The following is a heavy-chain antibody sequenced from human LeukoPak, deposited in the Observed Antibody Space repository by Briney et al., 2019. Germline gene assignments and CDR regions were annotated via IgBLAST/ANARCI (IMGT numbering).Heavy chain of an antibody. CDR2: IKQDGSEK. CDR3: ARLNSYGFYSFDY. J-gene: IGHJ4*02. D-gene: IGHD5-18*01. Sequence: GGSLRLSCAASRFTFSSYWMSWVRQAPGKGLEWVANIKQDGSEKYYVDSVKGRFTISRDNAKNSLNLQLNSLRAEDTAVYYCARLNSYGFYSFDYWVQGTLVTVSS. V-gene: IGHV3-7*01. CDR1: RFTFSSYW.